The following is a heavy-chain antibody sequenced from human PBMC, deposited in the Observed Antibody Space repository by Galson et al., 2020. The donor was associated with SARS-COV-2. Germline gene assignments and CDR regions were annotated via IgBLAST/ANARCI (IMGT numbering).Heavy chain of an antibody. V-gene: IGHV3-48*04. J-gene: IGHJ1*01. CDR2: IRNNSDTT. Sequence: GESLKISCTASGFPFSSYSMNWVRQAPGKGLEWVSYIRNNSDTTLYADSVKGRFTISRDDAKNAVYLQMNSLRADDTAVYYCTNLGLWGQGTLVAVSS. CDR3: TNLGL. D-gene: IGHD3-16*01. CDR1: GFPFSSYS.